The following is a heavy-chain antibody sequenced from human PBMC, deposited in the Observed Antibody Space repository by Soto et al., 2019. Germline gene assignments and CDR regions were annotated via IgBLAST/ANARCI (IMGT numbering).Heavy chain of an antibody. CDR1: GLTFSSYG. CDR3: AKEDIAAADYYYYYGMDV. V-gene: IGHV3-30*18. D-gene: IGHD6-13*01. J-gene: IGHJ6*02. Sequence: PGGSLRLSCAASGLTFSSYGMHWVRQAPGKWLEWVAVISYDGSNKYYADSVKGRFTISRDNSKNTLYLQMNSLRAEDTAVYYCAKEDIAAADYYYYYGMDVWGQGXTVTVYS. CDR2: ISYDGSNK.